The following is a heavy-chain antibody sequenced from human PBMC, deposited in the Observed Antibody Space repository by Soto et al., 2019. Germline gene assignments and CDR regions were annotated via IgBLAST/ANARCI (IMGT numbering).Heavy chain of an antibody. CDR3: ARERRRPYYDILTGYFPFDY. J-gene: IGHJ4*02. V-gene: IGHV1-18*01. D-gene: IGHD3-9*01. CDR1: GYTFSTYD. CDR2: ISGNNGNT. Sequence: AASVKVSCKASGYTFSTYDISWVRQAPGQGLEWMGWISGNNGNTNYAQNVQDRVTMTTDTSTNTAYMELRSLRSDDTAVYYCARERRRPYYDILTGYFPFDYWGQGTLVTVSS.